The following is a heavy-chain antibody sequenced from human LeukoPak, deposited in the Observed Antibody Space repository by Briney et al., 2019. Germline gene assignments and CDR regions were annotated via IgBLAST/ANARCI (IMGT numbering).Heavy chain of an antibody. V-gene: IGHV4-39*01. CDR2: MSNTVRT. CDR3: ARRSQTTAGRGIDY. J-gene: IGHJ4*02. Sequence: SETLSLTCTVSGCSISSSSSYYWAWIRQPPGKGLEWIGTMSNTVRTYYNPSLKSRVTISGDTSKNQFSLKVISVTAADTAVFYCARRSQTTAGRGIDYWGQGTLVTVSS. D-gene: IGHD6-13*01. CDR1: GCSISSSSSYY.